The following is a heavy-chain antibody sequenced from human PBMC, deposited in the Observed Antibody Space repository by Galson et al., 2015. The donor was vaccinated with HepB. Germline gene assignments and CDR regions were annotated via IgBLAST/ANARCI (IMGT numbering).Heavy chain of an antibody. J-gene: IGHJ6*02. CDR1: GGTFSGYT. CDR2: IITVYGTA. V-gene: IGHV1-69*01. CDR3: AQGVAEYYYGMDV. D-gene: IGHD2-15*01. Sequence: SCKASGGTFSGYTISWVRQAPGQGLKWMGGIITVYGTANYAQKFQGKVTITADESTGTAYMELSSLRSEDTAVYYCAQGVAEYYYGMDVWGQGTTVTVSS.